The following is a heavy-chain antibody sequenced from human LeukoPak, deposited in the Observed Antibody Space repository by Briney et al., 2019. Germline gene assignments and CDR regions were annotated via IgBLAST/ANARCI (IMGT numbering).Heavy chain of an antibody. J-gene: IGHJ6*02. CDR3: ARANGDYEPYYYHYYGMDV. CDR2: IYYSGST. V-gene: IGHV4-31*03. CDR1: GGSISSGGYY. Sequence: SETLSLTCTVSGGSISSGGYYWSWIRQHPGKGLEWIGYIYYSGSTYYNPSLKSRVTISVDTSKNQFSLKLSSVTAADTAVYYCARANGDYEPYYYHYYGMDVWGQGTTVTVSS. D-gene: IGHD4-17*01.